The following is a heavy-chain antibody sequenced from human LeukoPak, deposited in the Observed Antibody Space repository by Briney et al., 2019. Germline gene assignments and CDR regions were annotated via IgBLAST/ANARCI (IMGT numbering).Heavy chain of an antibody. CDR1: GGSFSGYY. J-gene: IGHJ5*02. CDR2: INHSGST. CDR3: ARGCRPITIFGVVIIGVNWFDP. Sequence: PSETLSHTCAVYGGSFSGYYWSWIRQPPGKGLEWIGEINHSGSTNYNPSLKSRVTISVDTSKNQFSLKLSSVTAADTAVYYCARGCRPITIFGVVIIGVNWFDPWGQGTLVTVSS. V-gene: IGHV4-34*01. D-gene: IGHD3-3*01.